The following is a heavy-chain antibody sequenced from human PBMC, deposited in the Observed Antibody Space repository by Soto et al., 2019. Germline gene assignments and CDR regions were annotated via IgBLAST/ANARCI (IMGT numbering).Heavy chain of an antibody. CDR1: GGSISNYY. CDR3: ARDHPHSYGVYYFDY. CDR2: IYSSGST. D-gene: IGHD5-18*01. J-gene: IGHJ4*02. V-gene: IGHV4-59*01. Sequence: SSETLSLTCTVSGGSISNYYWNWIRQSPGKGLEWIGYIYSSGSTHYNPSIQNRVTISIDTSKNQVSLKVNSVTAADTAVYYCARDHPHSYGVYYFDYWGQGTPVTVSS.